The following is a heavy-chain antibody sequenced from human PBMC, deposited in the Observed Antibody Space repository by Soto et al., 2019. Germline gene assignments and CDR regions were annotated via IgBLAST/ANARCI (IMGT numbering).Heavy chain of an antibody. Sequence: SETLSLTCTVSGGSISSYYWSWIRQPPGKGLEWIGYIYYSGSTNYNPSLKSRVTISVDTSKNQFSLKLSSVTAADTAVYYCARLVVYGDYEFDYWGQGTLVTVSS. D-gene: IGHD4-17*01. V-gene: IGHV4-59*08. J-gene: IGHJ4*02. CDR3: ARLVVYGDYEFDY. CDR1: GGSISSYY. CDR2: IYYSGST.